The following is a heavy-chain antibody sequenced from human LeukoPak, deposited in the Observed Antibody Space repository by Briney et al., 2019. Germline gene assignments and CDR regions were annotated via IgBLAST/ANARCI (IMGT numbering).Heavy chain of an antibody. CDR2: ISGNGGST. V-gene: IGHV3-23*01. J-gene: IGHJ6*02. CDR3: AKATVITMVRGEDYYYGMDV. Sequence: GASLRLCYAAAGFTSSSYAISWVRQAPGRGLGWVSAISGNGGSTYYADSVKGRFTISRDNSKNTLYLQMNSLRAEDTAVYYCAKATVITMVRGEDYYYGMDVWGQGTTVTVSS. D-gene: IGHD3-10*01. CDR1: GFTSSSYA.